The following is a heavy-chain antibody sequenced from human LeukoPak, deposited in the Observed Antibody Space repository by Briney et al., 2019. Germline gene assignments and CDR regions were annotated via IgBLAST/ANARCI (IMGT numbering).Heavy chain of an antibody. CDR2: INAGNGNT. J-gene: IGHJ6*02. CDR3: ARDLAPWLATDYYYGMDV. D-gene: IGHD6-19*01. Sequence: ASVKVSCKASGYTFTSYAMHWVRQAPGQRLEWMGWINAGNGNTKYSQKFQGRVTITGDTSASTAYMELSSLRSEDTAVYYCARDLAPWLATDYYYGMDVWGQGTTVTVSS. CDR1: GYTFTSYA. V-gene: IGHV1-3*01.